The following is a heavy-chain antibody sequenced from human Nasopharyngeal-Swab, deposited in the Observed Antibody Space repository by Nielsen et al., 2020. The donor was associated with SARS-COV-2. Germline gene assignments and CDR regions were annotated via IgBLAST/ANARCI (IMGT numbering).Heavy chain of an antibody. D-gene: IGHD3-22*01. CDR1: GFTFSSYS. CDR3: ASYYYDSSGGGY. CDR2: ISSSGSTI. V-gene: IGHV3-48*04. Sequence: GESLKISCAASGFTFSSYSMNWVRQAPGKGLEWVSYISSSGSTIYYADSVKGRFTISRDNAKNSLYLQMNSLRAEDTAVYYCASYYYDSSGGGYWGQGTLVTVSS. J-gene: IGHJ4*02.